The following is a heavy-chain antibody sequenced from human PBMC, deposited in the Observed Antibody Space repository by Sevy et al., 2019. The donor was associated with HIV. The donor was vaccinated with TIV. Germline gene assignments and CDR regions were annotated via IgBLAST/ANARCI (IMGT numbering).Heavy chain of an antibody. J-gene: IGHJ4*02. Sequence: GGSLRLSCAASGFTFSSYSMNWVRQAPGKGLEWVSSISSSSSYIYYADSVKGRFTISRDNAKNSLYLQMNSLRAEDTAVYYCARGGTYYYDSSGNYAYAHWGQGTLVTVSS. CDR3: ARGGTYYYDSSGNYAYAH. CDR2: ISSSSSYI. D-gene: IGHD3-22*01. CDR1: GFTFSSYS. V-gene: IGHV3-21*01.